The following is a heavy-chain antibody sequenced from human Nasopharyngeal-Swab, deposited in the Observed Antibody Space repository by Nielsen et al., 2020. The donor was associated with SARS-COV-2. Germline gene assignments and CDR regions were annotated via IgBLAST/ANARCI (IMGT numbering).Heavy chain of an antibody. Sequence: GESLKISCAASGFTFRSYGMRWVRQAPGKGLEWVAFIWYDGSNKYYADSVKGRFTISRDNSKNTLYLQMNSLRAEDTAVYYCTLNGLLWFGESQDYWGQGTLVTVSS. D-gene: IGHD3-10*01. CDR1: GFTFRSYG. CDR2: IWYDGSNK. CDR3: TLNGLLWFGESQDY. V-gene: IGHV3-30*02. J-gene: IGHJ4*02.